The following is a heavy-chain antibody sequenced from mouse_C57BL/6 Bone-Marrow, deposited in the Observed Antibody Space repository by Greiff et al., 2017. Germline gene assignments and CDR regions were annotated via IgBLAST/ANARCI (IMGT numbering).Heavy chain of an antibody. Sequence: QVQLQQPGAELVKPGASVKMSCKASGYTFTSYWITWVKQRPGQGLEWIGDIYPGCGSTNYNEKFKSKATLTVDTSSSTAYIQLISLTSEESAVYYCSRDDYDFDYWGQGTTLTVSS. V-gene: IGHV1-55*01. D-gene: IGHD2-4*01. CDR1: GYTFTSYW. CDR2: IYPGCGST. CDR3: SRDDYDFDY. J-gene: IGHJ2*01.